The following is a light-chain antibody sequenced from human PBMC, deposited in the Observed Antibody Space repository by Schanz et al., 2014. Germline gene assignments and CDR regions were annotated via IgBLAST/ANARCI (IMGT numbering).Light chain of an antibody. V-gene: IGKV3-20*01. CDR1: QSVTSTY. J-gene: IGKJ3*01. CDR3: QQYNNWPPRVT. Sequence: EIVLTQSPGTLSLSPGERATLSCRASQSVTSTYLAWYQQKPGQAPRLLIYAASFRATGISDRFIGSGSGTDFTLTITRLEPEDFAFYYCQQYNNWPPRVTFGPGTKVDVK. CDR2: AAS.